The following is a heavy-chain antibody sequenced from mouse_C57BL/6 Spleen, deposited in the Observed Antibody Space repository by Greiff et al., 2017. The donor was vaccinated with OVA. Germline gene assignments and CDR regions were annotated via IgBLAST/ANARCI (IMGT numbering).Heavy chain of an antibody. V-gene: IGHV1-42*01. Sequence: EVQLKESGPELVKPGASVKISCKASGYSFTGYYMNWVKQSPEKSLEWIGEINPSTGGTTYNQKFKAKATLTVDKSSSTAYMQLKSLTSEDSAVYYCARKGITTVVATEYFDVWGTGTTVTVSS. D-gene: IGHD1-1*01. CDR1: GYSFTGYY. CDR3: ARKGITTVVATEYFDV. J-gene: IGHJ1*03. CDR2: INPSTGGT.